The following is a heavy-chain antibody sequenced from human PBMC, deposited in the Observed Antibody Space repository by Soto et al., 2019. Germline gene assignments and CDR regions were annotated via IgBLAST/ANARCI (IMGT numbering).Heavy chain of an antibody. V-gene: IGHV1-69*01. Sequence: QVQLVQSGAEVKKPGSSVKVSCKASGGTFSSSAISWVRRAPGQGLEWMGGIIPIFGTANYAQKFQGRVTITADESTSTAYMELSSLRSEDTAVYYCARSGSGSYYTPNFDYWGQGTLVTVSS. CDR3: ARSGSGSYYTPNFDY. CDR2: IIPIFGTA. D-gene: IGHD3-10*01. CDR1: GGTFSSSA. J-gene: IGHJ4*02.